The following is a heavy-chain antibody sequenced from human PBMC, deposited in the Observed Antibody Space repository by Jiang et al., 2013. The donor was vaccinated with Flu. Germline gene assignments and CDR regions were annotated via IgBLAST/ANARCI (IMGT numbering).Heavy chain of an antibody. CDR3: ARADYDFWSGYPYYYYYYYMDV. CDR2: ISSSSSYT. V-gene: IGHV3-11*05. J-gene: IGHJ6*03. D-gene: IGHD3-3*01. Sequence: EWVSYISSSSSYTNYADSVKGRFTISRDNAKNSLYLQMNSLRAEDTAVYYCARADYDFWSGYPYYYYYYYMDVWGKGTTVTVSS.